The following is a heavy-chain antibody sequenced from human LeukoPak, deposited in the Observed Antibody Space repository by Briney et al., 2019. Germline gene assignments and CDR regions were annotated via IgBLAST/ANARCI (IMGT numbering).Heavy chain of an antibody. CDR2: IWYDGSKQ. Sequence: PGGSLRLSCTTSGFTFSSYGMHWVRQAPGKGLEEVAVIWYDGSKQFYADSVKGRFTISRDNSKNTLYLQMNSLRAEDTAVYYCAKKEGSGWPLDRDFDYWGQGTLVTVSS. CDR1: GFTFSSYG. V-gene: IGHV3-33*06. J-gene: IGHJ4*02. D-gene: IGHD6-19*01. CDR3: AKKEGSGWPLDRDFDY.